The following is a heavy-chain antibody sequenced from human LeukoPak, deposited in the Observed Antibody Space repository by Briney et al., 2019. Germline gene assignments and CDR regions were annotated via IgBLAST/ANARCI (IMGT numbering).Heavy chain of an antibody. CDR2: MNPNSGDT. V-gene: IGHV1-2*02. D-gene: IGHD2-15*01. CDR1: GYTFTGYY. J-gene: IGHJ4*02. Sequence: GASVKVSCKTSGYTFTGYYMHWVRQAPGQGLEWMGWMNPNSGDTNYAQKFQDRVTMTRDTSISTAYMDLSRLISDDTAVYYCARGYYSGGSCYVFDYWGQGTLVTVSS. CDR3: ARGYYSGGSCYVFDY.